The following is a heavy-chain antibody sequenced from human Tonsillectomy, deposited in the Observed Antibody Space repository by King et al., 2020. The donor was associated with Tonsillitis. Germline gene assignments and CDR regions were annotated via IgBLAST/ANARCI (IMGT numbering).Heavy chain of an antibody. CDR3: AREPSTYYYDSSGYFDY. CDR1: GGTFSSYA. CDR2: IIPIFGTA. D-gene: IGHD3-22*01. Sequence: VQLVKSGAEVKKPGSSVKVSCKASGGTFSSYAISWVRQAPGQGLEWMGGIIPIFGTANYAQKFQGRVTITADESTSTAYMELSSLRSEDTAVYYCAREPSTYYYDSSGYFDYWGQGTLVTVSS. J-gene: IGHJ4*02. V-gene: IGHV1-69*01.